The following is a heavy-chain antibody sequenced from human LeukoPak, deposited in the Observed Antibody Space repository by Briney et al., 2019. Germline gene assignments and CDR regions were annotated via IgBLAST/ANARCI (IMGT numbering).Heavy chain of an antibody. Sequence: ATVKVSCKASGYSFISHYIHWVRQAPGQGLEWMGIINPNGGSTTYAQKFQGRVTMTSDTSTRTVYMELSSLRSEDTAVFYCARRAPAGRCFDFWGQGTLLTVSS. CDR1: GYSFISHY. J-gene: IGHJ4*02. CDR3: ARRAPAGRCFDF. V-gene: IGHV1-46*01. D-gene: IGHD6-13*01. CDR2: INPNGGST.